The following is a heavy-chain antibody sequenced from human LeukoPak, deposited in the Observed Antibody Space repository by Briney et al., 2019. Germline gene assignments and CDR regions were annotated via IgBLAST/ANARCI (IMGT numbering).Heavy chain of an antibody. V-gene: IGHV3-30-3*01. Sequence: PGRSLRLSCAASGFTFSSYAMHWVRQAPGKGLEWVAVISYDGSNKYYADSVKGRFTISRDNSKNTLYLQMNSLRAEDTAVYYCARDLTYYYDSSGHYNYFDYWGQGTLVTVSS. CDR2: ISYDGSNK. CDR3: ARDLTYYYDSSGHYNYFDY. D-gene: IGHD3-22*01. CDR1: GFTFSSYA. J-gene: IGHJ4*02.